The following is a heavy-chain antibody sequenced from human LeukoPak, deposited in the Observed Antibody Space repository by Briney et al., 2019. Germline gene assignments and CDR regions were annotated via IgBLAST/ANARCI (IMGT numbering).Heavy chain of an antibody. J-gene: IGHJ5*02. CDR1: GGPISDYY. Sequence: SETLSLTCTVSGGPISDYYWTWIRQPPGKGLEWIGHIFYSGSTNYNPSLKGRVTISVDTSKNQFSLRLSSVTAADTAVYYCARCPTLPAGILAWIDPWGQGALVTVSS. D-gene: IGHD2-2*01. CDR3: ARCPTLPAGILAWIDP. CDR2: IFYSGST. V-gene: IGHV4-59*01.